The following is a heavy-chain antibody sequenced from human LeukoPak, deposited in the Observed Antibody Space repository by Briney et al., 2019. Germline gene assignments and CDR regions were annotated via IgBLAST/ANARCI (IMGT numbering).Heavy chain of an antibody. CDR1: GGTFSSYA. Sequence: ASVKVSCKASGGTFSSYAISWVRQAPGQGLEWMGRIIPIFGLANYAQTFQGRVTITADKSTSTAYMELSSLRSEDTAVYYCAREKGDIVVVPAARSWFDPWGQGTLVTVSS. CDR2: IIPIFGLA. J-gene: IGHJ5*02. D-gene: IGHD2-2*01. CDR3: AREKGDIVVVPAARSWFDP. V-gene: IGHV1-69*04.